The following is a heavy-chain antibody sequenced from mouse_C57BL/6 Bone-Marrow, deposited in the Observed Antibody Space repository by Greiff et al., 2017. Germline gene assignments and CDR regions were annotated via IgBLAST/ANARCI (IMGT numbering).Heavy chain of an antibody. Sequence: QVQLKQSGAELVRPGTSVKVSCKASGYAFTNYLIEWVKQRPGQGLEWIGVINPGSGGTNYNEKFKGEATLTADKSSSTAYMQLSSLTSEDSAVYFCARRSLYYYGSPWYFDVWGTGTTVTVSS. CDR2: INPGSGGT. CDR3: ARRSLYYYGSPWYFDV. J-gene: IGHJ1*03. V-gene: IGHV1-54*01. CDR1: GYAFTNYL. D-gene: IGHD1-1*01.